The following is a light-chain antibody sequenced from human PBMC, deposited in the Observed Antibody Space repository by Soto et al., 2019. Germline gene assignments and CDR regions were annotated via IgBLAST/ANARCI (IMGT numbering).Light chain of an antibody. CDR2: RAS. J-gene: IGKJ1*01. V-gene: IGKV3-15*01. Sequence: EIVMTQSPATLSVSPGERATLSCRASQSVSSSIVWYQQKPGQAPRLLIYRASTRATGIPARFSASGSETEFTLTINSLQSEDFAVYYCQQYHDWWTFGQGTKVDIK. CDR3: QQYHDWWT. CDR1: QSVSSS.